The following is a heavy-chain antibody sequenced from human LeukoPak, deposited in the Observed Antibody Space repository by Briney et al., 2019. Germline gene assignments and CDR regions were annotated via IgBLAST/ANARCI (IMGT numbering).Heavy chain of an antibody. Sequence: SETLSLTCTVSGGSISSYYWSWIRQPPGKGLEWIGYIYYSGSTNYNPSFKSRVTISVDTSKNQFSLKLSSVTAADTAIYYCARDNNGKGSGWYYFDYWGQGTLVTVSS. J-gene: IGHJ4*02. CDR3: ARDNNGKGSGWYYFDY. CDR2: IYYSGST. D-gene: IGHD6-19*01. V-gene: IGHV4-59*01. CDR1: GGSISSYY.